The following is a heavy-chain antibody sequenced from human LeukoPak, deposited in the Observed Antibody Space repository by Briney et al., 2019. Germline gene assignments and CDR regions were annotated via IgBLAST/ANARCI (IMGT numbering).Heavy chain of an antibody. J-gene: IGHJ5*02. V-gene: IGHV1-69*13. Sequence: SVKVSCKASGGTFSSYAISWVRQAPGQGLEWMGGIIPIFGTANYAQKFQGRVTITADESTSTAYMELSSLRSEDTAVYYCARRGRYDNWFDPWSQGTLVTVSS. CDR3: ARRGRYDNWFDP. CDR1: GGTFSSYA. D-gene: IGHD1-1*01. CDR2: IIPIFGTA.